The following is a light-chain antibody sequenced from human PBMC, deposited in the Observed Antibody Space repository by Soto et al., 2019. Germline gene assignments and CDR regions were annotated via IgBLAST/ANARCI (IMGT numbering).Light chain of an antibody. Sequence: DIAMTQSPDSLAVSLGERATIHCKSSQSVLHTPINRNYLAWYQQKPGQPPKLLFYWASTRASGVPDRFSGSGSGTDFTLTISGLQPEDVAVYYCQQYRLAPYSFGQGTKLEIK. CDR3: QQYRLAPYS. CDR2: WAS. J-gene: IGKJ2*03. CDR1: QSVLHTPINRNY. V-gene: IGKV4-1*01.